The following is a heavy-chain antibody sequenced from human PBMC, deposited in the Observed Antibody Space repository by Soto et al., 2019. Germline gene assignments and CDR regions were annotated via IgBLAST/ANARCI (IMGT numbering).Heavy chain of an antibody. V-gene: IGHV3-23*01. CDR3: AGDYCSGGTYHASEDFQH. CDR2: IAPGADYT. D-gene: IGHD2-15*01. CDR1: RFTFNIHA. Sequence: EVQLLESGGRLLQPGGSLRLSCAASRFTFNIHAMSWVLPAPGTGLQWVSTIAPGADYTNYAICVRGGFAISRDNARNAVYLQMHTLRAEDTAVDYCAGDYCSGGTYHASEDFQHWGQGTLVTVSP. J-gene: IGHJ1*01.